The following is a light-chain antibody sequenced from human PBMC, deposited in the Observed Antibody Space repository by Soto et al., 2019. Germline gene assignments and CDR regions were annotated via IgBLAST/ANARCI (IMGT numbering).Light chain of an antibody. CDR2: DDN. Sequence: QSVLTQPPAVSAAPGQKVTSSCSGSSSNIGGNSVSGYQQLPGTAPKLLIYDDNKRPSGIPDRFSGSKSGTSATLGITGFQTGDEADYYCGSWDSSLSAYVFGTGTKVTV. CDR1: SSNIGGNS. CDR3: GSWDSSLSAYV. J-gene: IGLJ1*01. V-gene: IGLV1-51*01.